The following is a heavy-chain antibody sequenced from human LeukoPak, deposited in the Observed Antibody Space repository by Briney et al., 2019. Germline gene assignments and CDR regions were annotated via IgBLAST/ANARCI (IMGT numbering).Heavy chain of an antibody. CDR1: GFAFSFYA. CDR2: INANSGTT. Sequence: PGGSLRLSCAASGFAFSFYAMSWLRQPPGKGLEWVSTINANSGTTSYAASVRGRFTISRDNAKNTLYLQMNSLRAEDTAVYYCAKHPAFDIWGQGTMVTVSS. J-gene: IGHJ3*02. V-gene: IGHV3-23*01. CDR3: AKHPAFDI.